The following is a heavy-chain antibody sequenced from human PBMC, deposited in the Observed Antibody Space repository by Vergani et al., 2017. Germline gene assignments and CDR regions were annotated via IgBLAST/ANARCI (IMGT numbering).Heavy chain of an antibody. D-gene: IGHD3-3*01. CDR2: MNGDGETI. J-gene: IGHJ5*02. CDR1: GFTFNEYW. Sequence: EVELVESGGGLVQPGGSLRLSCAASGFTFNEYWMHWARQVPGKGLVWVSGMNGDGETISYADSVKGRFTISRDNAKNTLFLQMNSLRAEDTAVYYCARARKLRFGVVWENWFDPWGQGTLVTVSS. CDR3: ARARKLRFGVVWENWFDP. V-gene: IGHV3-74*01.